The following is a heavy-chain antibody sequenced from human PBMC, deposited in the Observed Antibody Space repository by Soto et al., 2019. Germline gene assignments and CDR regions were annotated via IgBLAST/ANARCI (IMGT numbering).Heavy chain of an antibody. CDR1: GYTFTSYG. CDR2: ISAYNGNT. CDR3: ARVGYCSSTSCYGEDYYYYMDV. V-gene: IGHV1-18*01. D-gene: IGHD2-2*01. J-gene: IGHJ6*03. Sequence: ASVKVSCKASGYTFTSYGISWVRQAPGQGLEWMGWISAYNGNTNYAQKPQGRVTMTTDTSTSTAYMELRSLRSDDTAVYYCARVGYCSSTSCYGEDYYYYMDVWGKGTTVTVSS.